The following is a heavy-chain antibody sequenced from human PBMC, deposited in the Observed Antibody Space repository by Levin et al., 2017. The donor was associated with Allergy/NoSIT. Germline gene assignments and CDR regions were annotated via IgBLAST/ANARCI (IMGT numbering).Heavy chain of an antibody. CDR1: GGSFSGYY. J-gene: IGHJ3*02. Sequence: ASETLSLTCAVYGGSFSGYYWSWIRQPPGKGLEWIGEINHSGSTNYNPSLKSRVTISVDTSKNQFSLKLSSVTAADTAVYYCARGPPSSGSYYNPRKNAFDIWGQGTMVTVSS. CDR2: INHSGST. V-gene: IGHV4-34*01. CDR3: ARGPPSSGSYYNPRKNAFDI. D-gene: IGHD3-10*01.